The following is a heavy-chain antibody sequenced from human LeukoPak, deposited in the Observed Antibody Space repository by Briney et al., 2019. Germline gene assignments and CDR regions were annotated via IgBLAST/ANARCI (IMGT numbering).Heavy chain of an antibody. D-gene: IGHD6-13*01. CDR2: ISAYNGNT. CDR1: GYTFTSYG. V-gene: IGHV1-18*01. CDR3: ARDWEFEAKAAAGGDY. J-gene: IGHJ4*02. Sequence: ASVKVSCKASGYTFTSYGISWVRQAPGQGLEWMGWISAYNGNTNYAQKLQGRVTMTTDTSTSTAYMELRSLRSDDTAVYYCARDWEFEAKAAAGGDYWGQGTLVTVSS.